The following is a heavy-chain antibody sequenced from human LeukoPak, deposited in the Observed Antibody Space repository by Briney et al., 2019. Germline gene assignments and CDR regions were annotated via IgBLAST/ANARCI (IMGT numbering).Heavy chain of an antibody. CDR2: IKQDGTEK. CDR1: GFTFSSYW. Sequence: PGGSLRLSCAASGFTFSSYWMSWVRQAPGKGLEWVANIKQDGTEKYYEDSAKGRFTISRDNAKNSLYLQMNSLRAEDTAVYYCAREGYNYGDFDYWGQGTLVIVSS. V-gene: IGHV3-7*03. CDR3: AREGYNYGDFDY. D-gene: IGHD5-18*01. J-gene: IGHJ4*02.